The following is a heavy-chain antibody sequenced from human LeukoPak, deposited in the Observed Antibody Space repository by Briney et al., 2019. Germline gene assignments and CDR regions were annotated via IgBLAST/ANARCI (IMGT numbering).Heavy chain of an antibody. V-gene: IGHV1-18*01. Sequence: GASVKVSCKASGYTFTSYGISWVRQAPGQGLEWMGWISAYNGNTNYAQKLQGRVTMTTDTSTGTAYMELRSLRSDDTAVYYCARADFATRPIGDAFDIWGQGTMVTVSS. D-gene: IGHD2/OR15-2a*01. J-gene: IGHJ3*02. CDR1: GYTFTSYG. CDR3: ARADFATRPIGDAFDI. CDR2: ISAYNGNT.